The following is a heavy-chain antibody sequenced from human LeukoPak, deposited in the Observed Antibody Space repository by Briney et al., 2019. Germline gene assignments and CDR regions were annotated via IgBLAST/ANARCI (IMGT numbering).Heavy chain of an antibody. V-gene: IGHV1-46*01. CDR1: GYTFTSYY. J-gene: IGHJ4*02. CDR3: ARSYYYDPLFDY. D-gene: IGHD3-22*01. Sequence: GASVKVSCKASGYTFTSYYMHWVRQAPGQGLAWMGIINPSGGSTSYTQKFQGRVTMTRDMYTTTVYMELSSLRSEDTAVYYCARSYYYDPLFDYWGQGTLVTVSS. CDR2: INPSGGST.